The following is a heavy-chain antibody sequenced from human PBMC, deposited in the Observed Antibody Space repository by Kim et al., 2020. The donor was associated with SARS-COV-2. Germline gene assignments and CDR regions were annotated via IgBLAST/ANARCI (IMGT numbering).Heavy chain of an antibody. V-gene: IGHV4-59*13. CDR2: IYYRAST. Sequence: SETLSLTCTVSGGSISSYYWSWIRQPPGKGLEWIGYIYYRASTNYNPSLKSRVTISVDTSKNQFSLKLSSVTAADTAVYYCARDSNTVTPVAFDIWGQGTMVTVSS. CDR3: ARDSNTVTPVAFDI. J-gene: IGHJ3*02. CDR1: GGSISSYY. D-gene: IGHD4-17*01.